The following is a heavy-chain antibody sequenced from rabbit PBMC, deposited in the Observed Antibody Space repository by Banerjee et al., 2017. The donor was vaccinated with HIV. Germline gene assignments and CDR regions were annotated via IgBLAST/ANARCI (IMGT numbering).Heavy chain of an antibody. D-gene: IGHD6-1*01. CDR2: INTSSGNT. CDR1: GFSFSNKYV. Sequence: QSLEESGGDLVKPEGSLTLTCTASGFSFSNKYVMCWVRQAPGKGLEWIACINTSSGNTVYASWAKGRFTISKTSSTTVTLQMTSLTAADTATYFCARSIVNYGGAMDLWGPGTLVTVS. V-gene: IGHV1S40*01. CDR3: ARSIVNYGGAMDL. J-gene: IGHJ4*01.